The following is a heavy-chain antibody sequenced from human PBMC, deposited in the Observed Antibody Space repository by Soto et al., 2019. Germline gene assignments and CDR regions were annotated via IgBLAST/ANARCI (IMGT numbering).Heavy chain of an antibody. D-gene: IGHD6-19*01. J-gene: IGHJ3*02. Sequence: SETLSLTCTVSGGSISSYYWSWIRQPPGKGLEWIGYIYYSGSTNYNPSLKSRVTISVDTSKNQFSLKLSSVTAADTAVYYCARDIAVAGLGPDAFDIWGQGPMVTVSS. CDR3: ARDIAVAGLGPDAFDI. V-gene: IGHV4-59*01. CDR2: IYYSGST. CDR1: GGSISSYY.